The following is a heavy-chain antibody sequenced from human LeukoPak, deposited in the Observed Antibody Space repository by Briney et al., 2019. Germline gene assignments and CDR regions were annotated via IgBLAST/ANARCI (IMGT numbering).Heavy chain of an antibody. Sequence: ASVKVSCKASGYTFTGYYMHWVRQAPGKGLEWMGGFDPEDGETIYAQKFQGRVTMTEDTSTDTAYMELSSLRSEDTAVYYCATVNRYSGSYPDYWGQGTLVTVSS. CDR2: FDPEDGET. V-gene: IGHV1-24*01. J-gene: IGHJ4*02. CDR3: ATVNRYSGSYPDY. CDR1: GYTFTGYY. D-gene: IGHD1-26*01.